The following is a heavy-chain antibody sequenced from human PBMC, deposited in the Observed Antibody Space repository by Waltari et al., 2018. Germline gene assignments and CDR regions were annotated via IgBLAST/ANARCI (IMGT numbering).Heavy chain of an antibody. CDR1: RFTFSSYS. J-gene: IGHJ2*01. CDR2: INGGGDTI. Sequence: LVESGGHLVQPGGSLRLSCAASRFTFSSYSLNWFRQAPGKGLEWISYINGGGDTIYYADSVKGRFTSSRDNGRDSVSLQMNSLITDDTAVYYCVGIRGGFWFFDLWGRGTLVTVSS. D-gene: IGHD3-10*01. V-gene: IGHV3-48*04. CDR3: VGIRGGFWFFDL.